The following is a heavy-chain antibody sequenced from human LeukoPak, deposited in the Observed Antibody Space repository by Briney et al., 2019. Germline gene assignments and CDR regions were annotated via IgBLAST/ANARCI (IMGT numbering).Heavy chain of an antibody. D-gene: IGHD7-27*01. J-gene: IGHJ4*02. CDR3: ARDYVWGSSESDY. Sequence: GGSLRLSCAASGFTFSSYSMNWVRQAPGKGLEWVSSISSSSSYIYYADSVRGRFTISRDNAKNSLYLQMNSLRVEDTAIYYCARDYVWGSSESDYWGQGTLVTVSS. CDR1: GFTFSSYS. CDR2: ISSSSSYI. V-gene: IGHV3-21*01.